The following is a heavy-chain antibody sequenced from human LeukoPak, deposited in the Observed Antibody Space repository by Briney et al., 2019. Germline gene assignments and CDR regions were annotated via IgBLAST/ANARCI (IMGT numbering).Heavy chain of an antibody. CDR3: GGVGGY. Sequence: ASETLSLTCAVYGGSFSGYYWSWIRQPPGKGLEWIGEINHSGSTNYNPSLKRRVTISVDTSKNQFSLKLSSVTAADTAVYYCGGVGGYGGQGTLVTVSS. CDR2: INHSGST. CDR1: GGSFSGYY. J-gene: IGHJ4*02. D-gene: IGHD3-16*01. V-gene: IGHV4-34*01.